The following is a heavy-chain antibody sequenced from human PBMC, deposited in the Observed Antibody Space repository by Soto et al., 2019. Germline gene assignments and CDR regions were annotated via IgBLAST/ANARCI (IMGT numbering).Heavy chain of an antibody. CDR3: ARCRYSSSSYWFDP. CDR1: GYSFTSYW. CDR2: IYPGDSDT. Sequence: EVQLVQSGAEVKKPGESLKISCKGSGYSFTSYWIGWVRQMPGKGLEWMGVIYPGDSDTIYSPSFQGQVIISANKSISTAYLQWSSLKASDTAMYYCARCRYSSSSYWFDPWGQGTLVTVSS. J-gene: IGHJ5*02. D-gene: IGHD6-6*01. V-gene: IGHV5-51*03.